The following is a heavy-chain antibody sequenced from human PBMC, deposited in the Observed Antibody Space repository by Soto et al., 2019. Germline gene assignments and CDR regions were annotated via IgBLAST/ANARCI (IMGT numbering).Heavy chain of an antibody. V-gene: IGHV3-30-3*01. CDR1: GFTFSSYA. Sequence: QVQLVESGGGVVQPGRSQRLSCAASGFTFSSYAMHWVRQAPGKGLEWVAVISYDGSNKYYADSVKGRFTISRDNSKNTLYLQMNSLRAEDTAVYYCASSIAAAGPGDYWGQGTLVTVSS. D-gene: IGHD6-13*01. CDR3: ASSIAAAGPGDY. CDR2: ISYDGSNK. J-gene: IGHJ4*02.